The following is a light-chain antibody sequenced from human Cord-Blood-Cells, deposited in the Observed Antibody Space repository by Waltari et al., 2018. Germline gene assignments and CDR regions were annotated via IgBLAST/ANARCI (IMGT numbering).Light chain of an antibody. Sequence: QSALTQPASVSGSPGQSITISCTGTSSDVGGYNYVSWYQQHPGKAPQRMIYEVSNRPSGGSNRVSGSKSGNTASLTISGLQAEDEADYYCSSYTSSSTLVFGTGTKVTVL. CDR3: SSYTSSSTLV. CDR2: EVS. J-gene: IGLJ1*01. CDR1: SSDVGGYNY. V-gene: IGLV2-14*01.